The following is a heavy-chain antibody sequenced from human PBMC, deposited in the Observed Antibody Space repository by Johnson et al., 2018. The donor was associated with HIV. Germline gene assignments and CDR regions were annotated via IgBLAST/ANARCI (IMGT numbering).Heavy chain of an antibody. D-gene: IGHD1-26*01. Sequence: QVQLVESGGGLVQPGGSLRLSCAASGFTFSDHYMDWVRQAPGKGLEWVAVISYDGSNKYYADSVKGRFTISRDNSKNTLYLQMNSLRAEDTAVYYCARVRRSGTYYVDAFDIWGQWTMVTVSS. J-gene: IGHJ3*02. CDR2: ISYDGSNK. V-gene: IGHV3-30*03. CDR3: ARVRRSGTYYVDAFDI. CDR1: GFTFSDHY.